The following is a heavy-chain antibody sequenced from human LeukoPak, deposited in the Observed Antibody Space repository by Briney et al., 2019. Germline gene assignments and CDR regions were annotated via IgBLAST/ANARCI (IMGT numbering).Heavy chain of an antibody. CDR1: GFTFDDYD. V-gene: IGHV3-20*04. CDR3: AELGITMIGGV. J-gene: IGHJ6*04. Sequence: GGSLRLSCAASGFTFDDYDMSWVRQAPGKGLEWVSGITWNGGSTGYADSVKGRFTISRDNAKNSLYLQMNSLRAEDTAVYYCAELGITMIGGVWGKGTTVTISS. D-gene: IGHD3-10*02. CDR2: ITWNGGST.